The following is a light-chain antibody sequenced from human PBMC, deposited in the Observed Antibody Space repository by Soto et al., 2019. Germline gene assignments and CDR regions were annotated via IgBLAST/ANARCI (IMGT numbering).Light chain of an antibody. V-gene: IGKV3-11*01. CDR2: GAS. J-gene: IGKJ5*01. Sequence: EIVLTHSPDTLSLSPGEGASLSCRASQSVHTFLAWYQQKPGQPPRLLIYGASTRATGVPARFSGSGSGTDFTLTISSLEPEDFAVYYCHQRSNWPPDTFGQGTRLDI. CDR3: HQRSNWPPDT. CDR1: QSVHTF.